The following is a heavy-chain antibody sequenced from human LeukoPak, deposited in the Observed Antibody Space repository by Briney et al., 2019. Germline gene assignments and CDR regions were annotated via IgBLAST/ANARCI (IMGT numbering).Heavy chain of an antibody. J-gene: IGHJ4*02. D-gene: IGHD6-6*01. CDR2: INPNSGGT. CDR1: GYTFTSYY. Sequence: GASVKVSCKASGYTFTSYYMHWVRQAPGQGLEWMGRINPNSGGTNYAQKFRGRVTMTRDTSISTAYMELSRLRSDDTAVYYCASLVGTYSSSSGVDYWGQGTLVTVSS. V-gene: IGHV1-2*06. CDR3: ASLVGTYSSSSGVDY.